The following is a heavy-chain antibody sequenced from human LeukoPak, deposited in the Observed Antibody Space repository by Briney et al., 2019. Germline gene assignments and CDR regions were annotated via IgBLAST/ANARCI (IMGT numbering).Heavy chain of an antibody. J-gene: IGHJ5*02. CDR3: ARVSSVQQLVRPSGFDP. CDR2: IYYSGST. V-gene: IGHV4-59*01. CDR1: GGSISSYY. D-gene: IGHD6-13*01. Sequence: SETLPLTCTVSGGSISSYYWSWIRQPPGKGLEWIGYIYYSGSTNYNPSLKSRVTISVDTSKNQFSLKLSSVTAADTAVYYCARVSSVQQLVRPSGFDPWGQGTLVTVSS.